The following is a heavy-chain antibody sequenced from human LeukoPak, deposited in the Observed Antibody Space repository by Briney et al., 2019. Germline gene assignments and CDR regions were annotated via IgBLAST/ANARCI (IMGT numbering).Heavy chain of an antibody. J-gene: IGHJ4*02. CDR1: GGSISSYY. D-gene: IGHD3-3*01. Sequence: SETLSLTCTVSGGSISSYYWSWIRQPPGKGLEWIGYIYYSGSTNYNPSLKSRVTISVDTSKNQFSLKLSSVTAADTAVYYCARVYDFWSGLYYFDYWGQGTLVTVSS. V-gene: IGHV4-59*08. CDR3: ARVYDFWSGLYYFDY. CDR2: IYYSGST.